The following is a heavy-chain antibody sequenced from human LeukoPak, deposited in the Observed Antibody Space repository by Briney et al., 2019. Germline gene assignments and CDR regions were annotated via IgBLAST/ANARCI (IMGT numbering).Heavy chain of an antibody. J-gene: IGHJ4*02. V-gene: IGHV1-2*02. CDR2: INPNTGGT. D-gene: IGHD3-10*01. Sequence: ASVKVSCKASGYTFTGYYMHWVRQAPGQGLEWMGWINPNTGGTNYAQKFQGRVTMTKDTSITTAYMELSRLRSDDTAVYYCARDIIGSGSYHAYWGQGTLVTVSS. CDR3: ARDIIGSGSYHAY. CDR1: GYTFTGYY.